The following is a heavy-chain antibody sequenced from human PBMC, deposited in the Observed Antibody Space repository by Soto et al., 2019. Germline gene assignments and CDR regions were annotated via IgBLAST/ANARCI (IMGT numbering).Heavy chain of an antibody. CDR2: IIPIFGTA. D-gene: IGHD3-16*01. J-gene: IGHJ4*02. Sequence: ASVKVSCKASGGTFSSYAISWVRQAPGQGLEWMGGIIPIFGTANYAQKFQGRVTITADESTSTAYMELSSLRAEDTAVYYCALSGGGYVHPRYFDYWGQGTLVTVSS. V-gene: IGHV1-69*13. CDR1: GGTFSSYA. CDR3: ALSGGGYVHPRYFDY.